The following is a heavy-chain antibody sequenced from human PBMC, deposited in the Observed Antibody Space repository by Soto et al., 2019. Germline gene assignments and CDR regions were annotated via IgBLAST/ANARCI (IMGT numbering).Heavy chain of an antibody. CDR2: INVDNGNT. D-gene: IGHD3-16*02. J-gene: IGHJ6*02. CDR1: GYTFTTYA. V-gene: IGHV1-3*01. Sequence: QIQLVQSGADVRKPGASVKVSCTASGYTFTTYAMHWVRQAPGQRPEWMGWINVDNGNTKYSQNFQGRVTITRDTSASTAYMELSGPTNGDTGVYFCARDGRYRYGSYSHYGMDVWGQGTTVIVSS. CDR3: ARDGRYRYGSYSHYGMDV.